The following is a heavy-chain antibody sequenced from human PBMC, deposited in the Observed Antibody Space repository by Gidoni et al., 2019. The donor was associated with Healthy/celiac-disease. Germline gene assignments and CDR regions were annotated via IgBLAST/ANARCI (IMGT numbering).Heavy chain of an antibody. CDR3: ARGEYSNAVDI. V-gene: IGHV4-4*07. Sequence: QVQLQESGPGLVKPSATLSLTCTVSGGSISRYYWSWIRQPAGKGLEWIVRLDTSGSTNYNPSLKSGVTMSVETAKNQFSLKLSSVTAADTAVYYCARGEYSNAVDIWGQGTMVTVSS. D-gene: IGHD1-26*01. J-gene: IGHJ3*02. CDR1: GGSISRYY. CDR2: LDTSGST.